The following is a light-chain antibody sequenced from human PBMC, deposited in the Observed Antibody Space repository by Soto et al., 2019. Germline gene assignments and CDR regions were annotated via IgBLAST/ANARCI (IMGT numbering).Light chain of an antibody. CDR1: QSVSSY. J-gene: IGKJ5*01. CDR2: DAS. V-gene: IGKV3-11*01. CDR3: QQRSNWPQIT. Sequence: EIVLTHSPATLSLSPGERATLSCRASQSVSSYLAWYQQKPGQAPRLLIYDASSRATGIPARFSGSGSGTDFTLTISSLEPEDFAVYYCQQRSNWPQITFGQGTRLEIK.